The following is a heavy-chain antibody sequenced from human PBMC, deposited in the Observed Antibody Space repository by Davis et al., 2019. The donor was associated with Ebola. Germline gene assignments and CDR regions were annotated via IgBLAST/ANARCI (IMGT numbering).Heavy chain of an antibody. J-gene: IGHJ4*02. Sequence: MPSETLSLTCTVSGGSISSYYWSWIRQPPGKGLEWIGYIYYSGSTNYNPSLKSRVTISVDTSKNQFSLKLSSVTAADTAVYYCARGRIDSSGYYAWRIVYWGQGTLVTVSS. V-gene: IGHV4-59*12. CDR2: IYYSGST. CDR1: GGSISSYY. D-gene: IGHD3-22*01. CDR3: ARGRIDSSGYYAWRIVY.